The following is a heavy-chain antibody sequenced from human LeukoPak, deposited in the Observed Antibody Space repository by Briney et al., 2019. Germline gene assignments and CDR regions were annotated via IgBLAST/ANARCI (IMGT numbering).Heavy chain of an antibody. D-gene: IGHD3-22*01. CDR1: GYTFTSYY. CDR3: ARSSGYYSSLFYMHV. J-gene: IGHJ6*03. CDR2: INPSGDPT. Sequence: ASVKVSCKASGYTFTSYYTHWVRQAPGQGLEWVGIINPSGDPTTYAQKFKGRVTMTSAMSTSTVYMELSSLRSEDTAVYYCARSSGYYSSLFYMHVWGKGTTVTVSS. V-gene: IGHV1-46*01.